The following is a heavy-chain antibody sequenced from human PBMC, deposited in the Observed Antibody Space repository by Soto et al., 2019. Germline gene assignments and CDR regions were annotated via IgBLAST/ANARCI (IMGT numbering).Heavy chain of an antibody. D-gene: IGHD2-2*01. Sequence: RASVKVSCKASGYTFTGYYMHWVRQAPGQGLEWMGWINPNSGGTNYAQKFQGRGTMTRDTPISTAYMDVRSLRSDDTAVYYCARGPIRSSSASCREECYCYYHMDVWGRGTTVTVSS. V-gene: IGHV1-2*02. CDR2: INPNSGGT. CDR3: ARGPIRSSSASCREECYCYYHMDV. J-gene: IGHJ6*04. CDR1: GYTFTGYY.